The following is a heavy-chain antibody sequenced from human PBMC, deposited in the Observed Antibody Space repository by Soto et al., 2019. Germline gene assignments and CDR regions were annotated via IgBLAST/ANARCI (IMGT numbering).Heavy chain of an antibody. CDR1: GGTFSTFG. Sequence: SVKVSCKASGGTFSTFGISWVRQAPGQGLEWMGGIIPFFGTARYSQKFEDRITITADESTNTVYMDLRSLTSEDTAIYYCAKSAPMDAGEKYYYDFWGQGALVTVSS. V-gene: IGHV1-69*13. J-gene: IGHJ4*02. CDR2: IIPFFGTA. CDR3: AKSAPMDAGEKYYYDF. D-gene: IGHD4-17*01.